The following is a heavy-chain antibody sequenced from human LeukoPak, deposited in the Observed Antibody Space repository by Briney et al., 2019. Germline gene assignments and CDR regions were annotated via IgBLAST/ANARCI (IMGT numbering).Heavy chain of an antibody. V-gene: IGHV1-69*04. D-gene: IGHD3-10*01. CDR3: ARDATAYYDGSGSYGGMDV. CDR2: IIPILGIA. Sequence: ASVKVSCKASGGTFSSYAISWVRQAPGQGLEWMGRIIPILGIANYAQKFQGRVTITADKSTSTAYMELSSLRSEDTAVYYCARDATAYYDGSGSYGGMDVWGQGTTVTVSS. CDR1: GGTFSSYA. J-gene: IGHJ6*02.